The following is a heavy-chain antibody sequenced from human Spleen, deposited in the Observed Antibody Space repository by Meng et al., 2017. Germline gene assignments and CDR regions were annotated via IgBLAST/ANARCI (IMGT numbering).Heavy chain of an antibody. V-gene: IGHV5-51*01. D-gene: IGHD2-2*01. CDR2: IYPGDSET. CDR1: GYSFTNYW. CDR3: ARSCSLTSCYVRTGDAIDL. J-gene: IGHJ3*01. Sequence: GGSLRLSCKGSGYSFTNYWIGWVRQMPGKGLEWMGVIYPGDSETRYSPSFQGQVVVSVDKSINTVYLEWSSLKASDTAMYYCARSCSLTSCYVRTGDAIDLWGQGTMVTVSS.